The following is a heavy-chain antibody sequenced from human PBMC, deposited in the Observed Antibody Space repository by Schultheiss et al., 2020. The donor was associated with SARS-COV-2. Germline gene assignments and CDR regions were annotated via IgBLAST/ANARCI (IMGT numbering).Heavy chain of an antibody. D-gene: IGHD6-19*01. CDR3: AKGQRARWVAGTPFDY. CDR1: GFTFSSYA. J-gene: IGHJ4*02. Sequence: GGSLRLSCAASGFTFSSYALSWVRQAPGRGLEWVSAIGTAGDTYYPGSVKGRFTISRENAKNSLYLQMNSLRAWDTAVYYCAKGQRARWVAGTPFDYWGQGTLVTVSS. V-gene: IGHV3-13*01. CDR2: IGTAGDT.